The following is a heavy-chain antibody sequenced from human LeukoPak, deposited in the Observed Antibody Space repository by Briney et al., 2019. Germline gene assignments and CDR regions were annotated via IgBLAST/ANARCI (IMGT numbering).Heavy chain of an antibody. CDR2: INSEGSST. CDR3: ARGAGGDYAVQPFDY. D-gene: IGHD4-17*01. Sequence: PGGSLRLSCAASGFTFSDFWMYWVRQAPRKGLVWVSRINSEGSSTTYADSVKGRFTMSRDNAKNTLNLQMNSLRAEDTAVYYCARGAGGDYAVQPFDYWGQGTLVTVSS. J-gene: IGHJ4*02. CDR1: GFTFSDFW. V-gene: IGHV3-74*03.